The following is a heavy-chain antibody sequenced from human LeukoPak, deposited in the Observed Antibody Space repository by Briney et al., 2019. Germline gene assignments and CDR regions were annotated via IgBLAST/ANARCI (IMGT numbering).Heavy chain of an antibody. V-gene: IGHV3-30*18. CDR1: GFTFSSYG. Sequence: GRSLRLSCAASGFTFSSYGMHWVRQAPGKGLEWVAVISYDGSNKYYADSVKGRFTISRDNSKNTLYLQMNSLRAEDTAVYYCAKLYGSGSSFDYWGQGTPVTVSS. J-gene: IGHJ4*02. D-gene: IGHD3-10*01. CDR3: AKLYGSGSSFDY. CDR2: ISYDGSNK.